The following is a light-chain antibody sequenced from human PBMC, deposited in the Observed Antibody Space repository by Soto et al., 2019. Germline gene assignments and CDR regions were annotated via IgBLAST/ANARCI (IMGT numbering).Light chain of an antibody. J-gene: IGKJ1*01. CDR2: GAS. Sequence: EIVLTQSPGTLSLSPGERATLSCRASQTVTHNYLAWHQQKPGQTPRLLVYGASNRATGIPDRFSGSGSGTDFTLKISRMQYEELAVYYCQPYNNWTWTVGNGNKGDIK. CDR3: QPYNNWTWT. V-gene: IGKV3-20*01. CDR1: QTVTHNY.